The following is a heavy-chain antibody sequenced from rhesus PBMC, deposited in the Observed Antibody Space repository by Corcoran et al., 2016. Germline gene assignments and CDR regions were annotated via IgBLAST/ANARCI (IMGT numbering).Heavy chain of an antibody. J-gene: IGHJ5-1*01. CDR3: ARGVRWNTGLGFDV. CDR2: IYWDDDK. D-gene: IGHD1-20*01. Sequence: QVTLKESGPALVKPTQTLTLTCTFSGFSLPTSGMGVGWIRQPPGKALEWLALIYWDDDKRYSTSLKSRLTISKDTSKNQVVLTMTNMDPVDTATYYCARGVRWNTGLGFDVWGPGGRVTVSS. V-gene: IGHV2-174*01. CDR1: GFSLPTSGMG.